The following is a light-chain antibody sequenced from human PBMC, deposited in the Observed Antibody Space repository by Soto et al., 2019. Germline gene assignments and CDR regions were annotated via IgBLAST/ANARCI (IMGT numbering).Light chain of an antibody. CDR3: QQRHMWPIT. Sequence: EIVLTQSPCTLSLSPGERATLSCRASQIVSSNLVWYQHRPGQAPRLLLYGASTRATDIPARFSGSGSGTDFTLTISSLEPEDSAVYYCQQRHMWPITFGQGTRLEIK. J-gene: IGKJ5*01. CDR2: GAS. V-gene: IGKV3-11*01. CDR1: QIVSSN.